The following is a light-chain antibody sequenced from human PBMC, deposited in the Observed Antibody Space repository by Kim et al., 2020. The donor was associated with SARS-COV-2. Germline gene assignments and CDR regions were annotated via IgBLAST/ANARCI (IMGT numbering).Light chain of an antibody. CDR2: GAS. Sequence: ATINCKSSQSVLYSSNNKNYLAWYQQKPGQPPNLLIYGASTRESGVPDRFSGSGSGTDFTLTISSLQAEDVAVYYCQQYYSTPLTFGGGTKVDIK. J-gene: IGKJ4*01. CDR1: QSVLYSSNNKNY. CDR3: QQYYSTPLT. V-gene: IGKV4-1*01.